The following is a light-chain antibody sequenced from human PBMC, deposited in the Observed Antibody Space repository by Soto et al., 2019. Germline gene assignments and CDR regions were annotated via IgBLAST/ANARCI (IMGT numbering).Light chain of an antibody. Sequence: QSALTQPASVSGSPGQSITISCTGASSDIGDFNYVSWYQQYPGKAPKLIIYGVSNRPSGISNRFSGSKSGNTASLTISGLQAEDEADYYCSSYIGTNTLVFGGGTKLTVL. V-gene: IGLV2-14*01. J-gene: IGLJ2*01. CDR2: GVS. CDR1: SSDIGDFNY. CDR3: SSYIGTNTLV.